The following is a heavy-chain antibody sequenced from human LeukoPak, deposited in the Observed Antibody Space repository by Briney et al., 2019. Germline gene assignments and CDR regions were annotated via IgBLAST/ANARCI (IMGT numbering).Heavy chain of an antibody. CDR1: GGSMNSGDYY. D-gene: IGHD1-20*01. CDR3: VRDRPNWRSEFWFFDF. V-gene: IGHV4-30-4*08. Sequence: SQTLSLTCSVSGGSMNSGDYYWNWIRQPPGKGLEWIGCIYSNGSTYYKPSLKSRLTISMDTSKDQFSLNLRSVTAADTAVYYCVRDRPNWRSEFWFFDFWGRGTLVAVST. J-gene: IGHJ2*01. CDR2: IYSNGST.